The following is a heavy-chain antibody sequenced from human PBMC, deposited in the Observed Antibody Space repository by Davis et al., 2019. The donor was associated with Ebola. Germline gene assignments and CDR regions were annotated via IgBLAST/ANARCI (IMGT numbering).Heavy chain of an antibody. J-gene: IGHJ3*02. CDR1: GMSFKSYV. CDR3: ARGIAVLGFAAFDI. D-gene: IGHD6-19*01. V-gene: IGHV3-64*02. CDR2: ISSNGDTT. Sequence: GESLKISCVASGMSFKSYVMHWVRQAPGKGPEYVSAISSNGDTTYYADSVKGRFTISRDNSKNTMSLQMGSLRAEDMAVYYCARGIAVLGFAAFDIWGQGTKVTVSS.